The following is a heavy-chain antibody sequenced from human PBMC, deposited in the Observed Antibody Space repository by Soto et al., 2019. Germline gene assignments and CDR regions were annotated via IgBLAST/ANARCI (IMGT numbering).Heavy chain of an antibody. CDR1: GGTFSSYA. V-gene: IGHV1-18*01. CDR3: ARQVLRFLEWLSPPYYYYGMDV. CDR2: ISAYNGNT. J-gene: IGHJ6*02. D-gene: IGHD3-3*01. Sequence: ASVKVSCKASGGTFSSYAISWVRQAPGQGLEWMGWISAYNGNTNYAQKLQGRVTMTTDTSTSTAYMELRSLRSDDTAVYYCARQVLRFLEWLSPPYYYYGMDVWGQGTTVTVSS.